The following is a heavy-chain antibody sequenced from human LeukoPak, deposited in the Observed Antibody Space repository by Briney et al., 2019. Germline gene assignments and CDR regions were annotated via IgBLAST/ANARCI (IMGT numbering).Heavy chain of an antibody. CDR3: ARQIDGAYYYGSGSRKIYYYYYYMDV. V-gene: IGHV5-51*01. D-gene: IGHD3-10*01. Sequence: KYGESLKISCKGSGYSFTSYWIGWVRQMPGKGLEWMGIIYPGDSDTRYSPSFQGQVTISADKSISTAYLQWSSLKASDTAMYYCARQIDGAYYYGSGSRKIYYYYYYMDVWGKGTTVTVSS. CDR2: IYPGDSDT. J-gene: IGHJ6*03. CDR1: GYSFTSYW.